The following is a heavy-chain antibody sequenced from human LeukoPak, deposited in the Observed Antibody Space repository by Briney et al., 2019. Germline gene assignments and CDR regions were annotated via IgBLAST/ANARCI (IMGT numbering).Heavy chain of an antibody. V-gene: IGHV1-69*01. CDR2: IIPIFGTA. D-gene: IGHD2-21*01. CDR3: AAGSSGLLTDCGGDCYNFDY. Sequence: SVKVSCKASGGTFSSYAISLVRQAPGQGLEWMGGIIPIFGTANYAQKFQGRVTITADESTSTAYMELSSLRSEDTAVYYCAAGSSGLLTDCGGDCYNFDYCGQGTLVTVSS. CDR1: GGTFSSYA. J-gene: IGHJ4*02.